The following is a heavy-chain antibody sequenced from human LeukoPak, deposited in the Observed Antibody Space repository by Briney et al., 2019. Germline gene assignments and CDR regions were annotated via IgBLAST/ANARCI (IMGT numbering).Heavy chain of an antibody. J-gene: IGHJ3*02. D-gene: IGHD3-10*01. CDR3: AKASFRGVIIPDAFDI. CDR2: ISWNSGSI. V-gene: IGHV3-9*01. CDR1: GFTFDDYA. Sequence: GGSLRLSCAASGFTFDDYAMHWVRHAPGKGLEWVSGISWNSGSIGYADSVKGRFTISRDNAKNSLYLQMNSLRAEDTALYYCAKASFRGVIIPDAFDIWGQGTMVTVSS.